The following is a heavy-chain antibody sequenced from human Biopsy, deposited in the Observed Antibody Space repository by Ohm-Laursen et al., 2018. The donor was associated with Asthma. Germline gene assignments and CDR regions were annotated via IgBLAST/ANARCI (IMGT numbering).Heavy chain of an antibody. CDR1: GFTFSSYA. D-gene: IGHD3-16*02. CDR2: ISYDGSNK. CDR3: ARDLHPTNHLGELSEGFDY. J-gene: IGHJ4*02. V-gene: IGHV3-30-3*01. Sequence: SLRLSCAAFGFTFSSYAMHWVRQAPGKGLEWVAVISYDGSNKYYADSVKGRFTISRDNSKNTLYLQMNSLRAEDTAVYYCARDLHPTNHLGELSEGFDYWGQETLVTVSS.